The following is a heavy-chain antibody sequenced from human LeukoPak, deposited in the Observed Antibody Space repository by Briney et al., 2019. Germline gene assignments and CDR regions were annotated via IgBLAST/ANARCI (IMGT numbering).Heavy chain of an antibody. CDR2: LSGSGGST. CDR1: GFTFSSYW. D-gene: IGHD6-13*01. CDR3: AKGLAAAGTGFDY. J-gene: IGHJ4*02. Sequence: GGSLRLSCAASGFTFSSYWMSWVRQAPGKGLEWVSGLSGSGGSTFYADSVKGRFTISRDNSRNTLYLQMNSLRAEDTAVYYCAKGLAAAGTGFDYWGQGTLVTVSS. V-gene: IGHV3-23*01.